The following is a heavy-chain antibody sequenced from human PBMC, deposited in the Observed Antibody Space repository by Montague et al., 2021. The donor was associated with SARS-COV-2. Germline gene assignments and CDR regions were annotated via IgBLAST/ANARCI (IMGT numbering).Heavy chain of an antibody. CDR2: VSGGVGNT. J-gene: IGHJ4*02. D-gene: IGHD3-10*01. V-gene: IGHV3-23*01. Sequence: SLRLSCPASGFTFSAYAMNWVRQAPGRGLEWVAGVSGGVGNTYYADSVKGRFTISRDNSKKALYLQLNTLRPEDTAVYYCAKGMDRMVQGIIIWKNGDYFDYWGQGTLVAVSS. CDR3: AKGMDRMVQGIIIWKNGDYFDY. CDR1: GFTFSAYA.